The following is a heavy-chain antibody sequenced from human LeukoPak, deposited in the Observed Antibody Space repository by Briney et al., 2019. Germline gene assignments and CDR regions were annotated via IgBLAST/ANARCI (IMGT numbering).Heavy chain of an antibody. V-gene: IGHV4-4*07. Sequence: SETLSLTCTVSGDSITSYYWSWIRQPAGKGLEWVGRINISGNTNYNPSLKSRVTMSLNTSKNQISLKLSAVTAADTAVYYCARDPLKGFDYWGQGMLVTVSS. CDR3: ARDPLKGFDY. CDR1: GDSITSYY. J-gene: IGHJ4*02. CDR2: INISGNT.